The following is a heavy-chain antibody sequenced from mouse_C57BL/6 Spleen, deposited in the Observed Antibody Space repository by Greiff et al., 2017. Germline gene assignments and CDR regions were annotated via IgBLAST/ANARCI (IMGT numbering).Heavy chain of an antibody. D-gene: IGHD1-1*01. Sequence: QVQLQQPGAELVRPGSSVKLSCKASGYTFTSYWMDWVKQRPGQGLEWIGNIYPSDSETHYNQKFKDKATLTVDKTSSTAYMQLSSLTSEDSAVYYCARSPVVHYYAMDYWGQGTSVTVSS. J-gene: IGHJ4*01. CDR3: ARSPVVHYYAMDY. V-gene: IGHV1-61*01. CDR1: GYTFTSYW. CDR2: IYPSDSET.